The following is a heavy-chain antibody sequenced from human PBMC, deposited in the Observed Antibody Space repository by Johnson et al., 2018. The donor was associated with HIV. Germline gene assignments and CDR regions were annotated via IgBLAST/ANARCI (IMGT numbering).Heavy chain of an antibody. CDR1: GFTFSSYG. Sequence: QVQLVESGGGVVQPGRSLRLSCAASGFTFSSYGMHWVRQAPGKGLEWLAVISYDGSNKYYADSVKGRFTISRDNSKNTLYLQMNSLRAEDTAVFHCARGLTGYSGHEKGGHAFDIWGQGTMVTVSS. J-gene: IGHJ3*02. D-gene: IGHD5-12*01. CDR3: ARGLTGYSGHEKGGHAFDI. CDR2: ISYDGSNK. V-gene: IGHV3-30*03.